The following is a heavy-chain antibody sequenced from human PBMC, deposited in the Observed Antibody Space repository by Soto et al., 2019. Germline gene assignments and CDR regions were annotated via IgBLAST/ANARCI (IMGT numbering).Heavy chain of an antibody. Sequence: EVQLVESGGGLVQPGGSLRLSCAASGITVTNCFMTWFRQAPGKGLEWVSVISSAGGTYYADSVKGRFTISRDNYRNTLYLQMNTLRAEDTAVYYCARDALGGAYDFWHGGQGTLVTVSS. CDR1: GITVTNCF. CDR3: ARDALGGAYDFWH. J-gene: IGHJ4*02. CDR2: ISSAGGT. V-gene: IGHV3-66*01. D-gene: IGHD3-3*01.